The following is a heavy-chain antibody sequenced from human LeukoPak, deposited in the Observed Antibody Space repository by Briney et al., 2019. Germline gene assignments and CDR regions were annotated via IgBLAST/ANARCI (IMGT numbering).Heavy chain of an antibody. J-gene: IGHJ5*02. CDR2: NNPNSGGT. D-gene: IGHD2-2*01. Sequence: ASVKVSCKASGYTFTGYYMHWVRQAPGQGLEWMGWNNPNSGGTSYAQKFQGRVTMTRDTSISTAYMELSRLRSDDTAVYYCARGPKDVVVPAASGRWFDPWGQGTLVTVSS. CDR3: ARGPKDVVVPAASGRWFDP. V-gene: IGHV1-2*02. CDR1: GYTFTGYY.